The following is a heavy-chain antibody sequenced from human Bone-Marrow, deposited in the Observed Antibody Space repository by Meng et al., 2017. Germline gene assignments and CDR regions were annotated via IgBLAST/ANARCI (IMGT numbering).Heavy chain of an antibody. CDR3: ARDEDISAAGKLFGDY. CDR2: INPKSGDT. CDR1: GYTFPDYW. D-gene: IGHD6-25*01. J-gene: IGHJ4*02. V-gene: IGHV1-2*06. Sequence: ASVNVSFKASGYTFPDYWLHWVRRAPGQGLEGMGRINPKSGDTHYAQKFQARVTMTGDTSIITAYMELSGLRSDDTAMYYCARDEDISAAGKLFGDYWGRGTLVTVSS.